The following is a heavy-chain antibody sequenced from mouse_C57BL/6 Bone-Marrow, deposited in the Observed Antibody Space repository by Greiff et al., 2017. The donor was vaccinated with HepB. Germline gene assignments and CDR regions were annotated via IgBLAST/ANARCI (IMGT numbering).Heavy chain of an antibody. D-gene: IGHD2-3*01. Sequence: VQLQQSGAELARPGASVKLSCKASGYTFTSYGISWVKQRTGQGLEWIGEIYPRSGNTYYNEKFKGKATLTADKSSSTAYMELRSLTSEDSAVYFCARRAIYDGYYGWFAYWGQGTLVTVSA. CDR1: GYTFTSYG. CDR2: IYPRSGNT. J-gene: IGHJ3*01. V-gene: IGHV1-81*01. CDR3: ARRAIYDGYYGWFAY.